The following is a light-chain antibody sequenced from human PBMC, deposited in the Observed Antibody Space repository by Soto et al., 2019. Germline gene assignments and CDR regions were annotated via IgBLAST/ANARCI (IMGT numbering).Light chain of an antibody. V-gene: IGKV1-5*01. CDR2: DAS. CDR1: QSISSW. CDR3: QQYTSYPFP. J-gene: IGKJ3*01. Sequence: DIQMTQSPSTLSASVGDRVTITCRASQSISSWLAWYQQKPGKAPKLLIYDASSLESVVPSRFSGSGSGTEFTLTIRILQPDDFATYYCQQYTSYPFPFGSATKGDI.